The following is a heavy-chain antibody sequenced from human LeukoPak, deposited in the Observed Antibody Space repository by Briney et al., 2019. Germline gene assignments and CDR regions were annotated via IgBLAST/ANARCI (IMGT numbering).Heavy chain of an antibody. CDR3: ARHLDWSFDY. D-gene: IGHD3-9*01. J-gene: IGHJ4*02. Sequence: GGSLRLSCAASGIAFSGSWMTWVPQAPGKGLEWVANIKYDGSEKYYVDSVKGRFTISRDNAKNSLYLQMSSLRVEDTAVYYCARHLDWSFDYWGQGTLVTVSS. V-gene: IGHV3-7*01. CDR1: GIAFSGSW. CDR2: IKYDGSEK.